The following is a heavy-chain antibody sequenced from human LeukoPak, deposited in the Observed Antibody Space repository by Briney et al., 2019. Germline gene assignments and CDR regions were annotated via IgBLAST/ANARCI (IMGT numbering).Heavy chain of an antibody. CDR3: ARRKANLNWFDT. CDR1: GGSINKYDYY. V-gene: IGHV4-39*01. Sequence: SETLSLTCTVSGGSINKYDYYWGWIRQPPGKGLECIGGIHYSGTTYYIPSLKSRVTISVDTSKNQFSLKLNSVTAADTAVYYCARRKANLNWFDTWGRGTLVSVSS. J-gene: IGHJ5*02. CDR2: IHYSGTT.